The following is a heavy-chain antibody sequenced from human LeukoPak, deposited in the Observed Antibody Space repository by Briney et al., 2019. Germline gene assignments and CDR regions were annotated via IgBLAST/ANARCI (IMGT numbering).Heavy chain of an antibody. V-gene: IGHV4-31*03. CDR2: KYYSGSA. Sequence: SQTLSLTCNVSGVSVSDGRYYWTWIRQHPGKGLEWIGYKYYSGSAKYKPSLKSRLTISIDTSKKQFSLQLSSVTAADTATYYCATPYCSGISCLDVFNMWGQGTRVTVSS. CDR3: ATPYCSGISCLDVFNM. CDR1: GVSVSDGRYY. J-gene: IGHJ3*02. D-gene: IGHD2-2*01.